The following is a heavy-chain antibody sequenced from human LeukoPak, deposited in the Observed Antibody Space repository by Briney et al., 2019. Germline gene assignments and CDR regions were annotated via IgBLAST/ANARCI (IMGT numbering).Heavy chain of an antibody. CDR3: AREGGGPRWLDP. V-gene: IGHV4-4*07. CDR1: GDSIRNYY. J-gene: IGHJ5*02. D-gene: IGHD6-25*01. Sequence: SETLSLTCTVSGDSIRNYYWSWIRQPAGKGLEWIGRINTSGNSNYNPSLGSRVTMSVDPPKNQFSLNLSSVTAADTAVYYCAREGGGPRWLDPWGQGPLVTVSS. CDR2: INTSGNS.